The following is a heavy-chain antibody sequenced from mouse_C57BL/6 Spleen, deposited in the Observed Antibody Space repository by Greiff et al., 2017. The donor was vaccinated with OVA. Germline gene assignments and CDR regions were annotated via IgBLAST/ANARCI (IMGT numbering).Heavy chain of an antibody. CDR2: ISYDGSN. Sequence: EVQLQESGPGLVKPSQSLSLTCSVTGYSITSGYYWNWLRQFPGNKLEWRGYISYDGSNNYNPSLKNRISITRDTSKNQFFLKLNSVTTEDTATYYCAIYYYGSSPYFDYWGQGTTLTVSS. D-gene: IGHD1-1*01. CDR1: GYSITSGYY. CDR3: AIYYYGSSPYFDY. V-gene: IGHV3-6*01. J-gene: IGHJ2*01.